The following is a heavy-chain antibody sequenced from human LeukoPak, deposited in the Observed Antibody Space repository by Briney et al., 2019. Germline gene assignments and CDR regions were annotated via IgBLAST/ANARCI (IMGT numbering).Heavy chain of an antibody. V-gene: IGHV4-39*01. Sequence: SETLSLTCTVSGGSISSSSYYWGWIRQPPGKGLEWIGSIYYSGSTYYNPSLKSRVTISVDTSKNQFSLKLSSVTAADTAVYYCARRGLEITMIPFGYWGQGTLVTVSS. D-gene: IGHD3-22*01. CDR1: GGSISSSSYY. J-gene: IGHJ4*02. CDR2: IYYSGST. CDR3: ARRGLEITMIPFGY.